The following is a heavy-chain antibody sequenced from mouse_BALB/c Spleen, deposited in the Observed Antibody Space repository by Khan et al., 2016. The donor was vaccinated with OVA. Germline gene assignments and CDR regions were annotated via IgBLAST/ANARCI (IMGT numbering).Heavy chain of an antibody. V-gene: IGHV3-8*02. CDR2: ITYSGNT. D-gene: IGHD1-1*01. Sequence: EVKLLESGPSLVKPSQTLSLTCSVTGDSITSGFWNWIRKFPGNKFEYLGYITYSGNTYYNPSLKSRISNTRDTSKSQYYLQLNSVTTEDTATYYCARTYGSWAMDYWGQGTSVTVSS. J-gene: IGHJ4*01. CDR3: ARTYGSWAMDY. CDR1: GDSITSGF.